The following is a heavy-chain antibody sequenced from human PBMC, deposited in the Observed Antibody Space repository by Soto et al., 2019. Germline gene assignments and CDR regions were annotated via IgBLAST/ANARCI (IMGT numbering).Heavy chain of an antibody. V-gene: IGHV4-59*01. Sequence: ASETLSLTCPVSGGSISSYYWIWIRQPPGKGLEWIGYIYYSGSTNYNPSLKSRVTISVDTSKNQCSLKLSSVTAADTAVYYCGRDRPSGYSYGYGPLDPWGQGTLVTVS. CDR1: GGSISSYY. J-gene: IGHJ5*02. CDR3: GRDRPSGYSYGYGPLDP. D-gene: IGHD5-18*01. CDR2: IYYSGST.